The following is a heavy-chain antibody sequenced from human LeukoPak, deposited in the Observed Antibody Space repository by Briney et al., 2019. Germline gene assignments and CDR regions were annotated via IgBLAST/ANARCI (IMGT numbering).Heavy chain of an antibody. CDR2: IIPIFGTA. CDR1: GGTFSSYA. J-gene: IGHJ3*02. Sequence: EAXVKVSCKASGGTFSSYAISWVRQAPGQGLEWMGGIIPIFGTANYAQKFQGRVTITADESTSTAYMELSSLRSEDTAVYYCAKRPARGDAFDIWGQGTMVTVSS. CDR3: AKRPARGDAFDI. V-gene: IGHV1-69*01.